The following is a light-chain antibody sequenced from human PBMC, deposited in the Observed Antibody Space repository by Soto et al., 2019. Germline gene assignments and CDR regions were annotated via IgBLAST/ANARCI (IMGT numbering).Light chain of an antibody. Sequence: IELTQSPATLSFSSGERATLTCRASQSVSSYLAWYQQKPGQAPRLLIYDASNRATGIPARFSGSGSGTDFTLTISSLEPEDFAVYYCQQRSNWPLTFGGGTKVDIK. CDR1: QSVSSY. V-gene: IGKV3-11*01. CDR3: QQRSNWPLT. CDR2: DAS. J-gene: IGKJ4*01.